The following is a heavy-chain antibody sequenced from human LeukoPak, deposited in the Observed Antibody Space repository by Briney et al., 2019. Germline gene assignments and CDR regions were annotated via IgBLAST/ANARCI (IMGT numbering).Heavy chain of an antibody. D-gene: IGHD5-24*01. J-gene: IGHJ5*02. CDR2: IYYSGST. V-gene: IGHV4-59*01. CDR3: ARARDGYITNWFDP. CDR1: GGSINSYY. Sequence: SETLSLTCTVSGGSINSYYWSWIRQPPGKGLEWIGYIYYSGSTEYNPSLKSRVTISVDTSQNQFSLKMSPVTAAAAAEYYGARARDGYITNWFDPWGQGTLVTVSS.